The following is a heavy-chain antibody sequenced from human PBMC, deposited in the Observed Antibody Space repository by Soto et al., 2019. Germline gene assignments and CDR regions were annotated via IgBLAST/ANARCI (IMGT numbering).Heavy chain of an antibody. CDR1: GFIFSNYA. Sequence: QVQLVESGGGVVQPGRSLRLSCAASGFIFSNYAMNWVRQAPGKGLEWVSIISYDGRNKYYADFVKGRFTISRDNSKNTLYLQMSSLRTEDTAVYYCARDVQSHGSGTASDCWGQGTLVTVSS. J-gene: IGHJ4*02. V-gene: IGHV3-30*04. CDR3: ARDVQSHGSGTASDC. CDR2: ISYDGRNK. D-gene: IGHD3-10*01.